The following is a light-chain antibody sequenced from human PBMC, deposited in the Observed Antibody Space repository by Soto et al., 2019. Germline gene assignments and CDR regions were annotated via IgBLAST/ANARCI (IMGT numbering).Light chain of an antibody. J-gene: IGKJ1*01. CDR1: QSISNW. Sequence: DIQMTQSPSTLSASVGDTVTIICRASQSISNWLAWYQQKPGKAPNLLIYDASIFESGVPSRFSGRGSGTRFTLTISSLQPDDFPTYYCQQYSDSPWTFGQGTKVDIK. V-gene: IGKV1-5*02. CDR3: QQYSDSPWT. CDR2: DAS.